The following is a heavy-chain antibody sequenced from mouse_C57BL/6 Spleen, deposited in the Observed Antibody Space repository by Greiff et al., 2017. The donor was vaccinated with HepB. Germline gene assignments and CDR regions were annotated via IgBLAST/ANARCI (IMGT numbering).Heavy chain of an antibody. J-gene: IGHJ3*01. Sequence: EVQLQQSGPGLVKPSQSLSLTCSVTGYSITSGYYWNWIRQFPGNKLEWMGYITYDGSNNYNPSLHNRISITRDTSKNQFFLKLNSVTTEDTATYDGAREGNDEGLAYWGQGTLVTVSA. V-gene: IGHV3-6*01. CDR1: GYSITSGYY. CDR2: ITYDGSN. D-gene: IGHD2-12*01. CDR3: AREGNDEGLAY.